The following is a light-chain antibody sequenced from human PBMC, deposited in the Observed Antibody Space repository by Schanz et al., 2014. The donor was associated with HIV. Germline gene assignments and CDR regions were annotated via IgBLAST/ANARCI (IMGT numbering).Light chain of an antibody. J-gene: IGLJ1*01. CDR2: DVS. Sequence: QSALTQPASVSGSPGQSITVSCTGTSSDVGSYIYVSWYQQHPGKAPKLMIYDVSNRPSGVPDRFSGSKSGNTASLTISALQAEDEADYFCCSYAGTYTRYVFGTGTKLTVL. CDR3: CSYAGTYTRYV. V-gene: IGLV2-14*03. CDR1: SSDVGSYIY.